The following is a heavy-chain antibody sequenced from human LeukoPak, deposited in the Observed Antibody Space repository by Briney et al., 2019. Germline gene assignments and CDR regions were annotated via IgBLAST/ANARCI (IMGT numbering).Heavy chain of an antibody. Sequence: GGSLRLSCAASGFTFSSYWMNWARQAPGKGLEWVASINHNGNVNYYVDSVKGRFTISRDNAKNSLYLQMSTLRAVDTAVYFCARGGGLDVWGQGATVTVSS. CDR2: INHNGNVN. CDR3: ARGGGLDV. CDR1: GFTFSSYW. D-gene: IGHD3-16*01. J-gene: IGHJ6*02. V-gene: IGHV3-7*03.